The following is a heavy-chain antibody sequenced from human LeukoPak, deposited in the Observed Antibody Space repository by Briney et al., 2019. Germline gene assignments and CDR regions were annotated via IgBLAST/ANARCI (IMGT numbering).Heavy chain of an antibody. D-gene: IGHD1-26*01. CDR2: ISYDGSNK. Sequence: GRSLRLSCAASGFTFSSYGMHWVRQAPGKGLEWVAVISYDGSNKYYADSMKGRFTISRDNSKNTLYLQMNSLRAEDTAVYYCAKALRGAREVVDYWGQGTLVTVSS. CDR3: AKALRGAREVVDY. J-gene: IGHJ4*02. CDR1: GFTFSSYG. V-gene: IGHV3-30*18.